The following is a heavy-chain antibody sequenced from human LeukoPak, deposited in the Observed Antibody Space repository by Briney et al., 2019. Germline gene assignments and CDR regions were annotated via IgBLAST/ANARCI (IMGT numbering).Heavy chain of an antibody. Sequence: GESLKISCKGSGYSFTNHWIDWVRQMPGKGLEWLGTIRPSDSSVRYSPSFQGQVSISVDRSIDTAYLQWSSLKASDTAIYYCARHQNGDYSDASAFWGQGTVVSVSS. V-gene: IGHV5-51*01. J-gene: IGHJ3*01. CDR3: ARHQNGDYSDASAF. CDR2: IRPSDSSV. D-gene: IGHD2-15*01. CDR1: GYSFTNHW.